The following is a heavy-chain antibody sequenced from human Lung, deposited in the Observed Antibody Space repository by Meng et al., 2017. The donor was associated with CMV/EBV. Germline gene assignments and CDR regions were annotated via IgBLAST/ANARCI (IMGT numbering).Heavy chain of an antibody. CDR2: INSDGSST. D-gene: IGHD2-2*02. CDR1: GFAFSNYW. V-gene: IGHV3-74*01. Sequence: EVDVGVRRGACVAAGGSLSISCGACGFAFSNYWMHWVRQAPGKGLVWVSRINSDGSSTTYADSVKGRFTISRDNAKNTLHLQMNSLRVEDTAVYYCARGLYTASSGTAYYWGQGTLVTVSS. CDR3: ARGLYTASSGTAYY. J-gene: IGHJ4*02.